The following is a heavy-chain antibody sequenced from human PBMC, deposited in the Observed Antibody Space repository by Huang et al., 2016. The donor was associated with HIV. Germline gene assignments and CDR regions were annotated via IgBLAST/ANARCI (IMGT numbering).Heavy chain of an antibody. Sequence: VQLVESGGGLVQPGWSLRLSCAGSGFAFSQYAVHWVRQSAGKGLGWVSGIGGNSGDIAYAASVRGRFVISRDNAKKSLYLKMNGLRLEDTALYFCVIMDDYFDYWGQGVLVGVSS. CDR2: IGGNSGDI. CDR1: GFAFSQYA. J-gene: IGHJ4*02. D-gene: IGHD2-8*01. CDR3: VIMDDYFDY. V-gene: IGHV3-9*01.